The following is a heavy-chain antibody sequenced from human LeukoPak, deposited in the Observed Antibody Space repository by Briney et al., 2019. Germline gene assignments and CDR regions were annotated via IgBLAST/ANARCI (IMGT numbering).Heavy chain of an antibody. V-gene: IGHV3-23*01. Sequence: GGSLRLSCAASGFTFSSYAMSWVRQAPGKGLEWVSAISGPAGSWDYADSVKGRFTISRDNSKNTLFLQMNSLRADDTAIYYCAKKVGLVSAPLYYFDVWGQGTLVAVSS. D-gene: IGHD5/OR15-5a*01. J-gene: IGHJ4*02. CDR3: AKKVGLVSAPLYYFDV. CDR2: ISGPAGSW. CDR1: GFTFSSYA.